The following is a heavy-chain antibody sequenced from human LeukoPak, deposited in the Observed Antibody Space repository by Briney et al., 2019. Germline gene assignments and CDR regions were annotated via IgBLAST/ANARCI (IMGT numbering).Heavy chain of an antibody. CDR2: IKNKTDGGTT. D-gene: IGHD3-22*01. Sequence: GGSLRLSCTASGFTLINFWMSWVRQAPGKGLKWVGRIKNKTDGGTTDYAAPVKGRFTISRDDSKNTLYLQMNSLKTEDTAVYYRTTKISYYYDSSGFDYWGQGTLVTVSS. V-gene: IGHV3-15*01. CDR3: TTKISYYYDSSGFDY. J-gene: IGHJ4*02. CDR1: GFTLINFW.